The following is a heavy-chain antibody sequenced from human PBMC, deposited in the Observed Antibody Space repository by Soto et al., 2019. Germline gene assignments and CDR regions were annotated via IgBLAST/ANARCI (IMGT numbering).Heavy chain of an antibody. CDR1: GYTFTGYY. Sequence: QVQLVQSGAEVKKPGASVKVSCKASGYTFTGYYMHCVRQAPGQGLEWMGWINPNSGGTNYAQKFQGRVTMTRDTSISTAYMELSRLRSDDTAVYYCARVVPAAKGWFDYWVEGTLVTVSS. J-gene: IGHJ4*02. D-gene: IGHD2-2*01. V-gene: IGHV1-2*02. CDR3: ARVVPAAKGWFDY. CDR2: INPNSGGT.